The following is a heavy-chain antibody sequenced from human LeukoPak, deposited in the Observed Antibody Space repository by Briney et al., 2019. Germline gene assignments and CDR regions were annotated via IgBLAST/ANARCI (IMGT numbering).Heavy chain of an antibody. Sequence: GGSLRLSCAASGFTFSTYGMSWVRQAPGKGLEWVATIKPDGSEKFHVDSVKGRFTISRDNAKNSLYLQMNSLRAEDTAVYYCAREDSSGWSRRGSDYWGQGTLVTVSS. CDR2: IKPDGSEK. D-gene: IGHD6-19*01. V-gene: IGHV3-7*01. CDR1: GFTFSTYG. CDR3: AREDSSGWSRRGSDY. J-gene: IGHJ4*02.